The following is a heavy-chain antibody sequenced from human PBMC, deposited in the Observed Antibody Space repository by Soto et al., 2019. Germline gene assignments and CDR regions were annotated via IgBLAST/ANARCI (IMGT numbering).Heavy chain of an antibody. V-gene: IGHV3-30-3*01. CDR3: VRDRLETAMKWAGGTPYNWFDP. CDR2: ISYDGSNK. Sequence: GGSLRLSCAASGFTFSSYAMHWVRQAPGKGLEWVAVISYDGSNKYYADSVKGRFTISRDNSKNTLYLQMNSLRAEDTAVYYCVRDRLETAMKWAGGTPYNWFDPWGQGTLVTVSS. J-gene: IGHJ5*02. CDR1: GFTFSSYA. D-gene: IGHD5-18*01.